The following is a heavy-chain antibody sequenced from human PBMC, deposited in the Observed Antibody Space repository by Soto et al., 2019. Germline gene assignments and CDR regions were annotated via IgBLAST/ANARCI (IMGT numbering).Heavy chain of an antibody. CDR1: GFTFISSF. D-gene: IGHD4-4*01. CDR3: AKDSLQTYYGMDV. V-gene: IGHV3-7*03. J-gene: IGHJ6*02. CDR2: INQDGGGT. Sequence: GSLRLSCVASGFTFISSFMGWVRQAPGKGLEWVANINQDGGGTYYVDSVEGRFTISRDNAKDSLYLQMNSLRAEDTAVYYCAKDSLQTYYGMDVWGQGTTVTVSS.